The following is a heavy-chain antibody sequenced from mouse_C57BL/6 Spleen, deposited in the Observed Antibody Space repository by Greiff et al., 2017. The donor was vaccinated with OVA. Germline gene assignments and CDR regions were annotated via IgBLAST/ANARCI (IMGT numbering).Heavy chain of an antibody. J-gene: IGHJ2*01. CDR1: GFTFSDYG. CDR2: ISSGSSTI. Sequence: EVKLVESGGGLVKPGGSLKLSCAASGFTFSDYGMHWVRQAPEKGLEWVAYISSGSSTISYADTVKGRFTISSDNAKNSLFRQRTSLRSEDTAMDYCARDPSYEGYHYFDDGGQGTTLTGSS. D-gene: IGHD2-3*01. CDR3: ARDPSYEGYHYFDD. V-gene: IGHV5-17*01.